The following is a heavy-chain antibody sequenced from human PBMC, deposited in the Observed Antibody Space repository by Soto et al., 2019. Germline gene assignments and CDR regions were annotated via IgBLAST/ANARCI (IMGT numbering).Heavy chain of an antibody. CDR1: GFTFSSYA. V-gene: IGHV3-23*01. Sequence: VQLLESGGGLVQPGGSLRLSCAASGFTFSSYAMSWVRQAPGKGLEWVSAISGSGGSTYYADSVKGRFTISRDNSKNTLYLQMNSLRAEDTAVYYCAKSGPRYYYDSSGYYLDYWGQGTLVTVSS. CDR2: ISGSGGST. CDR3: AKSGPRYYYDSSGYYLDY. D-gene: IGHD3-22*01. J-gene: IGHJ4*02.